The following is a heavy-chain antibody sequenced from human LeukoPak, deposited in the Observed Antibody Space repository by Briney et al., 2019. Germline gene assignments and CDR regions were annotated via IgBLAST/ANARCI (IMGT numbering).Heavy chain of an antibody. CDR1: GFTFSSHA. J-gene: IGHJ3*01. CDR2: IIDSGSVT. CDR3: ARGRNWRKYDFDF. Sequence: GGSLRLSCAASGFTFSSHAMSWVRQAPGEGLQWVSGIIDSGSVTYYADSVKGRLTISRDNSNNTLYLQMNSLSADDTAVYVCARGRNWRKYDFDFWGHGTVVTVSS. D-gene: IGHD1-20*01. V-gene: IGHV3-23*05.